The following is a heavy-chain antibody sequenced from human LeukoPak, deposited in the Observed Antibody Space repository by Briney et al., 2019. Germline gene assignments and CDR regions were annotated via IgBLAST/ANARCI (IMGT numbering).Heavy chain of an antibody. J-gene: IGHJ4*02. CDR2: IYYSGST. CDR1: GGSISSYY. Sequence: SETLSLTCTVSGGSISSYYWSWIRQPPGKGLEWIGYIYYSGSTNYNPSLKSRVTISVDTSKNQFSLKLSSVTAADTAVYYCAGNDYGDYSGADWGQGTLVTASS. CDR3: AGNDYGDYSGAD. D-gene: IGHD4-17*01. V-gene: IGHV4-59*01.